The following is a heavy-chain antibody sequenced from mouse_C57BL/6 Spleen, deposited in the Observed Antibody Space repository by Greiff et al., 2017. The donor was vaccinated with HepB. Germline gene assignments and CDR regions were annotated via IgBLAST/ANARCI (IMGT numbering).Heavy chain of an antibody. CDR3: AGDGYPAWFAY. J-gene: IGHJ3*01. CDR1: GYAFSSYW. V-gene: IGHV1-80*01. D-gene: IGHD2-3*01. Sequence: VHLVESGAELVKPGASVKISCKASGYAFSSYWMNWVKQRPGKGLEWIGQIYPGDGDTNYNGKFKGKATLTADKSSSTAYMQLSSLTSEDSAVYFCAGDGYPAWFAYWGQGTLVTVSA. CDR2: IYPGDGDT.